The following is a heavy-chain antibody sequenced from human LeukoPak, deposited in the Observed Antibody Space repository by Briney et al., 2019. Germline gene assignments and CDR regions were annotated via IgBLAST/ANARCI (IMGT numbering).Heavy chain of an antibody. CDR1: GFAFSTYA. Sequence: GGSLRLPCAASGFAFSTYAMNWVRQAPAKGLEWVSFITSDSNTIYYADSMKHRLTISRDNAENSLYLQMNSLSAEDTAVYYCARDRSGGSFDYWGQGTLATVPS. CDR2: ITSDSNTI. V-gene: IGHV3-48*04. J-gene: IGHJ4*02. CDR3: ARDRSGGSFDY. D-gene: IGHD2-15*01.